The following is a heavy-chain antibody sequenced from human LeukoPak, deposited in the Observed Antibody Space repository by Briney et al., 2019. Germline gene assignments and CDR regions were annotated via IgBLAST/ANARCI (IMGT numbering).Heavy chain of an antibody. CDR1: GGSISSYY. CDR3: ARGDYNNFNY. V-gene: IGHV4-59*01. D-gene: IGHD4-11*01. Sequence: ETLSLTCTVSGGSISSYYWSWIRQPPGKGLEWIGYIYYSGSTNYNPSLKSRVTISVDTSKNQFSLKLSSVTAADTAVYYCARGDYNNFNYWGQGTLVTVSS. CDR2: IYYSGST. J-gene: IGHJ4*02.